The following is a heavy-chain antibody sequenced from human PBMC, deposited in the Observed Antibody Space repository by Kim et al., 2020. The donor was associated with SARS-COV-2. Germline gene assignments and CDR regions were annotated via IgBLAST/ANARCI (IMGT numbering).Heavy chain of an antibody. CDR2: IYPGDSDT. CDR3: ARRRGGTSDVPRKRYWFDP. V-gene: IGHV5-51*01. CDR1: GYSFTSYW. D-gene: IGHD2-15*01. J-gene: IGHJ5*02. Sequence: GESLKISCKGSGYSFTSYWIGWVRQMPGKGLEWMGIIYPGDSDTRYSPSFQGQVTISADKSISTAYLQWSSLKASDTAMYYCARRRGGTSDVPRKRYWFDPWGQGTLVTVSS.